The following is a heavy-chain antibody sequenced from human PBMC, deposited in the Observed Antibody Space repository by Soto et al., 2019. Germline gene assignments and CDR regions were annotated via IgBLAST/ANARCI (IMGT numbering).Heavy chain of an antibody. Sequence: LRLSCAASGLTFSNYAMSWVRQAPGKGLEWVSTISGDGGSTYYADSVKGRFTISRDNSKYTLYLQMNSLRVEDTALFYCAKLVDYDYWGQGTLVTVSS. CDR3: AKLVDYDY. V-gene: IGHV3-23*01. J-gene: IGHJ4*02. D-gene: IGHD1-26*01. CDR2: ISGDGGST. CDR1: GLTFSNYA.